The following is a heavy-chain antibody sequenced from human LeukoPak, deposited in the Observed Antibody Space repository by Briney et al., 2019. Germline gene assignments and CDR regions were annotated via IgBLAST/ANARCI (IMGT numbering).Heavy chain of an antibody. J-gene: IGHJ6*02. V-gene: IGHV1-2*02. D-gene: IGHD2-2*01. CDR1: GYTFTGYY. CDR2: INPNSGGT. CDR3: ANLGYCSSTSCYYYYGMDV. Sequence: GASVKVSCKASGYTFTGYYMHWVRQAPGQGLEWVGWINPNSGGTNYAQKFQGRVTMTRDTSISTAYMELSRLRSDDTAVYYCANLGYCSSTSCYYYYGMDVWGQGTTVTVSS.